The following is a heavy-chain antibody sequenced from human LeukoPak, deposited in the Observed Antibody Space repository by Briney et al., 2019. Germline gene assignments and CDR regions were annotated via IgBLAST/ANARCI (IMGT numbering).Heavy chain of an antibody. Sequence: GGSLRLSCAASGFTFSSYAVSWVRQAPGKGLEWVSTISGSGGSTYYADSVKGRFTISRDNSKNTLYLQMNSLRAEDTAVYYCAKRSYGFSYYFDYWGQGTLVTVSS. D-gene: IGHD5-18*01. J-gene: IGHJ4*02. CDR3: AKRSYGFSYYFDY. CDR2: ISGSGGST. V-gene: IGHV3-23*01. CDR1: GFTFSSYA.